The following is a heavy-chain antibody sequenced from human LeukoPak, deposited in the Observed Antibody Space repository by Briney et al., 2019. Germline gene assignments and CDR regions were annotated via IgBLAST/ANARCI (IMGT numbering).Heavy chain of an antibody. CDR2: ISAYNGNT. D-gene: IGHD1-26*01. CDR3: ARSIVGAVDY. J-gene: IGHJ4*02. Sequence: GASVKVSCKVSGYTLTELSMHWVRQAAGKGLEWMGWISAYNGNTNYAQKLQGRVTMTTDTSTSTAYMELRSLRSDDTAVYYCARSIVGAVDYWGQGTLVTVSS. CDR1: GYTLTELS. V-gene: IGHV1-18*01.